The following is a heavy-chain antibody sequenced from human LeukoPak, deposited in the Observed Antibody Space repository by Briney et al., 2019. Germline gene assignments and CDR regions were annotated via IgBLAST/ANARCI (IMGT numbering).Heavy chain of an antibody. D-gene: IGHD4-17*01. Sequence: PGGSLRLSCAASGFTFSDYAMSWVRQAPGKGLEWVSGLSGSGGTTYHGDSVKGRFTISRDNSKKTLYLQMNSLRAEDTAVYYCARDLTYMDGDYIDYWGQGTLVTVSS. CDR2: LSGSGGTT. J-gene: IGHJ4*02. CDR3: ARDLTYMDGDYIDY. CDR1: GFTFSDYA. V-gene: IGHV3-23*01.